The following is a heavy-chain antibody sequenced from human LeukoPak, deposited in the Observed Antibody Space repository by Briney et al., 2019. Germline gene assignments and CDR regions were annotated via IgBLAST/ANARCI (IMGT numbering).Heavy chain of an antibody. CDR1: GITFSSYG. V-gene: IGHV3-23*01. Sequence: PGGSLRLSCAASGITFSSYGMSWVRQAPGKGLEWVSSISSTGGTTYYADSVKGRFTISRDNSKNTLYLQMNSLRAEDTAVYYCARDTIWFGELFFTFDYWGQGTLVTVSS. J-gene: IGHJ4*02. CDR3: ARDTIWFGELFFTFDY. D-gene: IGHD3-10*01. CDR2: ISSTGGTT.